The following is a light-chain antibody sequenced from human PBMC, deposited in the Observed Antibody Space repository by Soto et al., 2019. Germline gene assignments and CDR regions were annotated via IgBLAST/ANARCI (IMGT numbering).Light chain of an antibody. J-gene: IGKJ5*01. Sequence: EIMMTQSPPTLSVTPGERATLSCRASQSISSSLAWYQQKPSQAARILIYCASTRSNGTPARFSGSGSGTEFTLTISSLQSEDFAVYYCQQYKSWTPITFGQGTRLEIK. V-gene: IGKV3-15*01. CDR2: CAS. CDR3: QQYKSWTPIT. CDR1: QSISSS.